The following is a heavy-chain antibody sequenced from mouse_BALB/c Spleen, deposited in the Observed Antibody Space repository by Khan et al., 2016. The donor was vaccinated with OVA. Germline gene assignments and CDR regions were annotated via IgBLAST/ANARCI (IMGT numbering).Heavy chain of an antibody. D-gene: IGHD1-1*01. CDR1: GFTFSSYA. V-gene: IGHV5-6-5*01. CDR2: INRGGSF. Sequence: EVELVESGGGLVKPGGSLKLSCAASGFTFSSYAMSWVRQSPEKRLEWVASINRGGSFYYSDSVRGRFTISRDNARNILYLQMSSLKSEDTALYYCARGHFYGSSYDYWYFDVWGAGTTVTVSS. CDR3: ARGHFYGSSYDYWYFDV. J-gene: IGHJ1*01.